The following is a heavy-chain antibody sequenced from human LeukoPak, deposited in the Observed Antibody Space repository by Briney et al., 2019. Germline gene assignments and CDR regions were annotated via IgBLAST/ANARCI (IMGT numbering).Heavy chain of an antibody. Sequence: PSETLSLTCTVSGGSISSGGYYWRWIHQHPGKGLEWIGYIYYSGSTYYNPSLKSRLTLSVDTSKNQFSLKLSSVTAADTAVYYCARVTTYYDYVWGSYRGEGVDYWGQGTLVTVSS. CDR2: IYYSGST. CDR3: ARVTTYYDYVWGSYRGEGVDY. J-gene: IGHJ4*02. CDR1: GGSISSGGYY. V-gene: IGHV4-31*03. D-gene: IGHD3-16*02.